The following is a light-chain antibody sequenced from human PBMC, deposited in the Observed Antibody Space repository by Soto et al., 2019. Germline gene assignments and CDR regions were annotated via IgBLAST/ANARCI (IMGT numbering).Light chain of an antibody. J-gene: IGKJ1*01. Sequence: IVLTQSPGTLSLSPGEGATLSCRTSQSVSIRHLAWYQQRPGQAPRLLIYATSDRATGTPDRFSGSGSGTDFTLTITSLEPEDFAVYYCQQYGTSWTFVQGTKVEI. CDR1: QSVSIRH. CDR2: ATS. V-gene: IGKV3-20*01. CDR3: QQYGTSWT.